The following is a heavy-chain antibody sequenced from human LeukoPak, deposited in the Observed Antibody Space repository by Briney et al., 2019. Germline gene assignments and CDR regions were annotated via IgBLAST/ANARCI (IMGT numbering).Heavy chain of an antibody. D-gene: IGHD6-19*01. V-gene: IGHV4-4*02. CDR2: IYHSGST. Sequence: SGTLSLTCAVSGGSISSSNWWSWVRQPPGKGLEWIGEIYHSGSTNYNPSLKSRVTISVDKSKNQFSLKLSSVIAADTAVYYCARECIGCVAGTPGYWGQGTLVTVSS. J-gene: IGHJ4*02. CDR3: ARECIGCVAGTPGY. CDR1: GGSISSSNW.